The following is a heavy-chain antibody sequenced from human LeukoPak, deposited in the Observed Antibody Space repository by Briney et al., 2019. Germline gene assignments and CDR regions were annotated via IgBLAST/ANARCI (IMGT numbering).Heavy chain of an antibody. D-gene: IGHD6-13*01. CDR3: AREDSSSSSDY. CDR1: GFTFSDYY. CDR2: ISSSGSTI. Sequence: AGGSLRLSCAASGFTFSDYYMGWIRQAQGKGLEWVSYISSSGSTIYYADSVKGRFIISRDNAKNSMYLQMNSLRVEDTAVYYCAREDSSSSSDYWGQGTLVTVSS. V-gene: IGHV3-11*01. J-gene: IGHJ4*02.